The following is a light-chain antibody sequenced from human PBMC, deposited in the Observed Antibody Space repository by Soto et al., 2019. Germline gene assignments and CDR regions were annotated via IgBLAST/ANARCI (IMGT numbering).Light chain of an antibody. CDR2: AAS. V-gene: IGKV3-20*01. J-gene: IGKJ1*01. Sequence: DIVLTQSPGPLSLSPAEIATLACRSSESIASTYLAWYQQKPGQAPRLLIYAASSSATGIPERFSGRGSGTDFTLTISRLQPEDFAVYYCQHYGSSPWAFGPGTKVEIK. CDR1: ESIASTY. CDR3: QHYGSSPWA.